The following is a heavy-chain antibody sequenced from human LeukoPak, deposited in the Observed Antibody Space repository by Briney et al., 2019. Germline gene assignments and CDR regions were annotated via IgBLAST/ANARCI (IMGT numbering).Heavy chain of an antibody. CDR2: INPNSGGT. CDR3: ARVFTADCSSTSCYTGYYGMDV. V-gene: IGHV1-2*02. D-gene: IGHD2-2*02. CDR1: GYTFTGYY. Sequence: ASVTVSCTASGYTFTGYYMHWVRQAPGQGLEWMGWINPNSGGTNYAQKFQGRVTMTRDTSISTAYMELSRLRSDDTAVYYCARVFTADCSSTSCYTGYYGMDVWGQGTTVTVSS. J-gene: IGHJ6*02.